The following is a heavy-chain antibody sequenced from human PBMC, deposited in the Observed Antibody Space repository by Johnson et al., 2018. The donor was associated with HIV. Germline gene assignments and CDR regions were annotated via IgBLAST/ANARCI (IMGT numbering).Heavy chain of an antibody. CDR1: GFTFDDYG. D-gene: IGHD3-16*02. CDR3: ARDERVVTDAFDI. CDR2: ISWNGGST. J-gene: IGHJ3*02. V-gene: IGHV3-20*04. Sequence: VQLVESGGGVVRPGGSLRLSCATSGFTFDDYGMSWVRQAPGKGLEWVSGISWNGGSTSYADSVKGRFNISRDNSKNTLYLQMNSLRAEDTAVYYCARDERVVTDAFDIWGQGTMVTVSS.